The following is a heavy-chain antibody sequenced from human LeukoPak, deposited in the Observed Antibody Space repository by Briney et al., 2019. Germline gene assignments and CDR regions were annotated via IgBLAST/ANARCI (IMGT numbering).Heavy chain of an antibody. CDR3: ARTQLWLNYYYYYMDV. J-gene: IGHJ6*03. V-gene: IGHV1-69*13. Sequence: ASVKVSCKASGGTFSRYGVSWVRQAPGQGLEWMGGIIVTLGTTNYAQQFQGRVTITADESTSTVYMELSSLRSDDTAVYYCARTQLWLNYYYYYMDVWGKGTTVTVSS. CDR2: IIVTLGTT. D-gene: IGHD3-16*01. CDR1: GGTFSRYG.